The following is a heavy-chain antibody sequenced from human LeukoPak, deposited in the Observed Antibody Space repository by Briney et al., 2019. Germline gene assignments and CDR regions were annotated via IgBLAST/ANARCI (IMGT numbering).Heavy chain of an antibody. CDR1: GYAFTGYY. J-gene: IGHJ4*02. CDR3: ARRIWFGEPQFDY. D-gene: IGHD3-10*01. V-gene: IGHV1-2*02. Sequence: ASVKVSCKASGYAFTGYYIHWVRQAPGQGLEWMGWINSNTGGTDYAQNFQGRVTMTRDTSINTAYMELSSLKSDDTAVYYCARRIWFGEPQFDYWGQGTLVTVSS. CDR2: INSNTGGT.